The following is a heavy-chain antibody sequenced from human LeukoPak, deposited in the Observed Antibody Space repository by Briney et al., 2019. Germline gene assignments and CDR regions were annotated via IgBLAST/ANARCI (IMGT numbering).Heavy chain of an antibody. CDR3: ARHSIDFWSEYPYYFDY. Sequence: SETLSLTCTVSGGSISSSSYYWGWIRQPPGKGLEWIGSIYYSGSTYYNPSLKSRVTISVDTSKNQFSLRLSSVTAADTAVYYCARHSIDFWSEYPYYFDYWGQGTLVTVSS. CDR1: GGSISSSSYY. J-gene: IGHJ4*02. CDR2: IYYSGST. D-gene: IGHD3-3*01. V-gene: IGHV4-39*01.